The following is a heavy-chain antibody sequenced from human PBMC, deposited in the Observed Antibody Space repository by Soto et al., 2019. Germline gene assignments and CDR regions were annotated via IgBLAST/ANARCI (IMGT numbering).Heavy chain of an antibody. V-gene: IGHV4-59*01. CDR3: ARDSPPYYYGSRTYYFGGGFDY. CDR1: GGSISNYY. Sequence: PSETLSLTCTVSGGSISNYYWSWIRQPPGKGLEWIGYIYYSGSTNYNHSLKSRVTISVDTSKNQLSLKLTSVTAADTAVYYCARDSPPYYYGSRTYYFGGGFDYWGQGTLVTVSS. CDR2: IYYSGST. J-gene: IGHJ4*02. D-gene: IGHD3-10*01.